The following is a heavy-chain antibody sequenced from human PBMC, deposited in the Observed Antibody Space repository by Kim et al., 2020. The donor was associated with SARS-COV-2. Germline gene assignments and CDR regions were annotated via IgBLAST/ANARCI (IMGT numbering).Heavy chain of an antibody. J-gene: IGHJ6*02. CDR1: GGSISSYY. CDR3: ARGYSSSPLGYYYYYGMDV. V-gene: IGHV4-59*08. Sequence: SETLSLTCTVSGGSISSYYWSWIRQPPGKGLEWIGYIYYSGSTNYNPSLKSRVTISVDTSKNQFSLKLSSVTAADTAVYYCARGYSSSPLGYYYYYGMDVWGQGTTVTVSS. CDR2: IYYSGST. D-gene: IGHD6-13*01.